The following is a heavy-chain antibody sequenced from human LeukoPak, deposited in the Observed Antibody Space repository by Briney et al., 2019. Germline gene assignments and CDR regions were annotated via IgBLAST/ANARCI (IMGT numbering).Heavy chain of an antibody. Sequence: GGSLRLSCAASGFTFSSYWMNWVRQAPGKGLEWVASISLDGSERYYVGSVKGRFTISRDNAKKSLYLRMNSLRAEDTAVYYCTTDLPPWGQGTLVTVSS. CDR3: TTDLPP. V-gene: IGHV3-7*01. CDR2: ISLDGSER. CDR1: GFTFSSYW. J-gene: IGHJ5*02.